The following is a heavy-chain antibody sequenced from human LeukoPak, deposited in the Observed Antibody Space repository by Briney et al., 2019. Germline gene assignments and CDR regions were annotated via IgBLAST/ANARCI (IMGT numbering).Heavy chain of an antibody. Sequence: PSETLSLTCAVYGGSFSGYYWSWIRQPPGKGLEWIGEINHSGSTNYNPSLKSRVTIAVDPSKNQFSLKLSSVTAADTAVYYCARYGSGSYYRVYYYYMDVWGKGTTVTVSS. CDR1: GGSFSGYY. CDR3: ARYGSGSYYRVYYYYMDV. CDR2: INHSGST. D-gene: IGHD3-10*01. V-gene: IGHV4-34*01. J-gene: IGHJ6*03.